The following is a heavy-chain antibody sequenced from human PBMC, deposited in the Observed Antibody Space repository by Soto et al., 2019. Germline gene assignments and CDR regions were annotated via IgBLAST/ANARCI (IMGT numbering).Heavy chain of an antibody. CDR1: GFTFSSYS. J-gene: IGHJ5*02. V-gene: IGHV3-48*02. CDR2: ISSSSSTI. D-gene: IGHD1-26*01. CDR3: ARDPRSNLPLPNWFDP. Sequence: GGSLRLSCAASGFTFSSYSMNWVRQAPGKGLEWVSYISSSSSTIYYADSVKGRFTISRDNAKNSLYLQMNSLRDEDTAVYYCARDPRSNLPLPNWFDPWGQGTLVTVSS.